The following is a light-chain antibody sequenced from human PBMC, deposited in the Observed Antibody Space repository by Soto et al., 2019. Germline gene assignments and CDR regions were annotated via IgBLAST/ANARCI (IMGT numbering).Light chain of an antibody. J-gene: IGKJ2*01. CDR1: QSIRSY. V-gene: IGKV1-39*01. CDR3: QQIYNNPYP. CDR2: AAS. Sequence: DIQMTQSPSSLSASVGDRVTITCRASQSIRSYLNWYQQKPGKAPKLLIYAASSLQSGVPSRFSGSGSGTDFTLTISSLQPEDFATYYCQQIYNNPYPFGQGTELEIK.